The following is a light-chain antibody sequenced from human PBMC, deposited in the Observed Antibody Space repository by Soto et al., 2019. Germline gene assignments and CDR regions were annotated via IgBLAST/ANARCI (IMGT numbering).Light chain of an antibody. Sequence: DIQMTQSPSSLSASVGDSVTITCRASQGINNYLAWYQQKPGKVPVLLIYTASTLKPGVPSRFSGRAAGTDFTLTISSLQPEDFATYYCQKYDSAPRTFGQGTKVEIK. CDR2: TAS. V-gene: IGKV1-27*01. J-gene: IGKJ1*01. CDR1: QGINNY. CDR3: QKYDSAPRT.